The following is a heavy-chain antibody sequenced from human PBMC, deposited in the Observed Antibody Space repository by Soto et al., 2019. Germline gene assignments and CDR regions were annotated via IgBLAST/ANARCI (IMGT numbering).Heavy chain of an antibody. Sequence: GASVKVSCKASGGTFSSYAISWVRQAPGQGLEWMGWISAYNGNTNYAQKLQGRVTMTTDTSTSTAYMELRSLRSDDTAVYYCARDPRRTEKEAFDIWGQGTMVTVSS. CDR2: ISAYNGNT. CDR1: GGTFSSYA. J-gene: IGHJ3*02. V-gene: IGHV1-18*01. D-gene: IGHD1-1*01. CDR3: ARDPRRTEKEAFDI.